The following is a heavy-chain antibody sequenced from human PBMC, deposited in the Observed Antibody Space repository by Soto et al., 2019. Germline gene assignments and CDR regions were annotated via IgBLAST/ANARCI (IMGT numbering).Heavy chain of an antibody. CDR2: IIPIFNST. CDR1: GSRFSNYV. CDR3: DREGRGKKAGYNGLVSLGY. Sequence: QVQLVQSGAEVKTPGSSLKVSCTVSGSRFSNYVISWVRQAPGHGLEWLGRIIPIFNSTQYAQKFQGRVTITADKSTNTDSLELSSLLSDDTAVDYCDREGRGKKAGYNGLVSLGYWGQVTLVTVSS. V-gene: IGHV1-69*06. D-gene: IGHD2-2*02. J-gene: IGHJ4*02.